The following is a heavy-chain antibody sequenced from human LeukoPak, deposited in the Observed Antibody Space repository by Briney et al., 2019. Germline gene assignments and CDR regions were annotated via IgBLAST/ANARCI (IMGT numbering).Heavy chain of an antibody. D-gene: IGHD3-22*01. CDR3: ARDPYYYDSSGYYRYYYFDY. V-gene: IGHV1-18*01. CDR1: GYTFTSYG. Sequence: GASVKVSCKASGYTFTSYGISWVRQAPGQGLEWMGWISAYNGNTNYAQKLQGRVTMTTDTSTSTAYMELRSLRSDDTAVYYCARDPYYYDSSGYYRYYYFDYWGQGTLVTVSS. J-gene: IGHJ4*02. CDR2: ISAYNGNT.